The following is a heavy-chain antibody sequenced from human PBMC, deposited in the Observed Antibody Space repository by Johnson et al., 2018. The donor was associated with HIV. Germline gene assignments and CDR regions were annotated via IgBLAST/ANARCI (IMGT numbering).Heavy chain of an antibody. D-gene: IGHD4-11*01. Sequence: VQLVESGGGLVQPGGSLRLSCAASGFTVSSNYMSWVRQAPGKGLEWVSVIYSGGSTYYADSVKGRFTISRDNSKNTRYLQMNSLRADDTAVYYCARGSTVTTLSGAFDIWGQGTLVTVSS. V-gene: IGHV3-66*01. CDR1: GFTVSSNY. CDR3: ARGSTVTTLSGAFDI. J-gene: IGHJ3*02. CDR2: IYSGGST.